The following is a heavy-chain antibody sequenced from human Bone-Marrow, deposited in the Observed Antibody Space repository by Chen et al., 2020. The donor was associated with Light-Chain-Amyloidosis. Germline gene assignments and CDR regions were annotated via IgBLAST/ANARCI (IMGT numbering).Heavy chain of an antibody. D-gene: IGHD3-3*01. CDR3: AKDGKEWLPDA. CDR2: ISPSGGRT. CDR1: GFSFSNYA. Sequence: EVQLLESGGGLVQPGGSLRLSCAASGFSFSNYAMSWVRQAPGKGLEWVSAISPSGGRTYYADSVKGRLTISRDNSENTLYLRMNSLRVEDTAVYYCAKDGKEWLPDAWGQGTLVTVSS. V-gene: IGHV3-23*01. J-gene: IGHJ5*02.